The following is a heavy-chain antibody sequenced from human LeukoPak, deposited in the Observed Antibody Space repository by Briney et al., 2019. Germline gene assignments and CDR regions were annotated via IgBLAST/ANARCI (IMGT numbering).Heavy chain of an antibody. CDR1: GYTFTSYD. Sequence: GASVKVSCKASGYTFTSYDINWVRQATGQGLEWMGWTNPNSGNTGYAQKFQGRVTITRNTSISTAYMELSSLRSEDTAVYYCATPQEGDAFDIWGQGTMVTVSS. J-gene: IGHJ3*02. D-gene: IGHD1-14*01. CDR2: TNPNSGNT. CDR3: ATPQEGDAFDI. V-gene: IGHV1-8*03.